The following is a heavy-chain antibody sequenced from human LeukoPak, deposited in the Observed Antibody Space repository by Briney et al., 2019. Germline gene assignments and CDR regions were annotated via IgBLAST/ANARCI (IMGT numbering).Heavy chain of an antibody. Sequence: SETLSLTCTVSGXSISSYYWSWIRQPPGKGLEWIACISYSGSTKYNPSLKSRVTISVDTSKNQLSLKLSSVTAADTAVYYCARGATDCSSTSCYLNWFDPWGQGTLVTVSS. CDR1: GXSISSYY. D-gene: IGHD2-2*01. CDR3: ARGATDCSSTSCYLNWFDP. CDR2: ISYSGST. V-gene: IGHV4-59*01. J-gene: IGHJ5*02.